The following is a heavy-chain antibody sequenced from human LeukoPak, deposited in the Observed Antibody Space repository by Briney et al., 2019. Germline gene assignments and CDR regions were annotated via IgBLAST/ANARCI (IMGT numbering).Heavy chain of an antibody. CDR1: GFTFRNYG. Sequence: GGSLRLSCAASGFTFRNYGMHWVRQAPGKGLEWVAIIWYDGSNKYYADSVKGRFTISRDNSKNTLYLQMNSLRAEDTAVYYCAKSYYDSSGYYYNAFDIWGQGTMVTVSS. CDR2: IWYDGSNK. CDR3: AKSYYDSSGYYYNAFDI. J-gene: IGHJ3*02. V-gene: IGHV3-30*02. D-gene: IGHD3-22*01.